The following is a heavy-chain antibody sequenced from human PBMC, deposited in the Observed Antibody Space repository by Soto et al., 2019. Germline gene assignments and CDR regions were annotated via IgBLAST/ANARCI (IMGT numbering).Heavy chain of an antibody. CDR2: ISSSSSYI. V-gene: IGHV3-21*01. J-gene: IGHJ4*02. CDR1: GVTFSSYS. Sequence: PGGSLRLSCAASGVTFSSYSMNWVRQAPGKGLEWVSSISSSSSYIYYADSVKGRFTISRDNAKNSLYLQMNSLRAEDTAVYYCARDQPRPPKRFDYWGQGTLVTVSS. CDR3: ARDQPRPPKRFDY.